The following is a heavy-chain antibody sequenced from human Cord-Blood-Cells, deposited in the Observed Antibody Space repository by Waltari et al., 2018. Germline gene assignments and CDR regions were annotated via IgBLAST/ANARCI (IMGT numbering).Heavy chain of an antibody. D-gene: IGHD6-6*01. J-gene: IGHJ4*02. V-gene: IGHV3-15*01. CDR3: TTDIVAGEEQLSY. Sequence: EVQLVESGGGLVKPGGSLRLSCAASGFTFRTAWITWVRPAPGKGLEWVGRIKSKTDGGTTDYAAPVKGRFTISRDDSKNTLYLQMNSLKTEDTAVYYCTTDIVAGEEQLSYWGQGTLVTVSS. CDR1: GFTFRTAW. CDR2: IKSKTDGGTT.